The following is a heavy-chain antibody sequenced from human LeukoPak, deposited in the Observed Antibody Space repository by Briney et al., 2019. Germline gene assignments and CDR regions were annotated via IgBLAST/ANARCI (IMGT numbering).Heavy chain of an antibody. D-gene: IGHD6-19*01. V-gene: IGHV3-23*01. J-gene: IGHJ4*02. CDR1: GFTFSSYA. CDR2: ISGSGGST. Sequence: GGSLRLSCAASGFTFSSYAMSWVRQAPGKGLEGVSAISGSGGSTYYADSVKGRFTISRDNSKNTLYLQMNSLRAEDTAVYYCATSIAVAGTAYFDYWGQGTLVTVSS. CDR3: ATSIAVAGTAYFDY.